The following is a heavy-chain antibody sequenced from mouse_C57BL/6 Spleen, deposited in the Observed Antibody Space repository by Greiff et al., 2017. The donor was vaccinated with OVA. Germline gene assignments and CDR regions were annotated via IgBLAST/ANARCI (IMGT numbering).Heavy chain of an antibody. CDR1: GYSITSGYY. V-gene: IGHV3-6*01. J-gene: IGHJ1*03. CDR3: ARGPLGHFDV. Sequence: EVQLVESGPGLVKPSQSLSLTCSVTGYSITSGYYWNWIRQFPGNKLEWMGYISYDGSNNYNPSLKNRISITRDTSKNQFFLKLNSVTTEDTATYYCARGPLGHFDVWGTGTTVTVSS. CDR2: ISYDGSN. D-gene: IGHD3-3*01.